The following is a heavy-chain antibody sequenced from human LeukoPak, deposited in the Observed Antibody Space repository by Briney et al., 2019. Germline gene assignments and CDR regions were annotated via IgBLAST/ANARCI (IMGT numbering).Heavy chain of an antibody. Sequence: TGGSLRLSCAASGFTFSSNSMNWVRQAPGKGLEWVSSISTSSSYIHYADSVKGRFTISRDNAKNSLYLQMNSLRAEDTAVYYCARGTLNIPGEHGAFDYWGQGTLVTVSS. V-gene: IGHV3-21*01. CDR1: GFTFSSNS. CDR3: ARGTLNIPGEHGAFDY. J-gene: IGHJ4*02. CDR2: ISTSSSYI. D-gene: IGHD1-14*01.